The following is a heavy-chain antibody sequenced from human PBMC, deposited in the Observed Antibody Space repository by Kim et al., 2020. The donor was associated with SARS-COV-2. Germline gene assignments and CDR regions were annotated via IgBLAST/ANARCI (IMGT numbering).Heavy chain of an antibody. CDR1: GGSISSDGYY. CDR3: ARAGRTLFGFVVAFDS. CDR2: ICYSGST. V-gene: IGHV4-31*03. D-gene: IGHD3-9*01. Sequence: SETLSLTCTVSGGSISSDGYYWSWIRQQPGKGLEGIGYICYSGSTYHNLSLQSRVTISVATSQNYLSLKLGSVTATDTAVYYCARAGRTLFGFVVAFDS. J-gene: IGHJ3*02.